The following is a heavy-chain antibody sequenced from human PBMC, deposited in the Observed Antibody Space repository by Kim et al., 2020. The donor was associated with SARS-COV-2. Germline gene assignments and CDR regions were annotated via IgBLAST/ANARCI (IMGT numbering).Heavy chain of an antibody. J-gene: IGHJ4*01. CDR1: GFTLSHNA. Sequence: GGSLRLSCTASGFTLSHNAMTWVRQTPGKGLEWVSAITASGGNTYYADSVKGRFTTSRDNSKETLYLHLSSLRAEDTALYYCAKEGGNYNFWNGHYFDF. CDR2: ITASGGNT. CDR3: AKEGGNYNFWNGHYFDF. V-gene: IGHV3-23*01. D-gene: IGHD3-3*01.